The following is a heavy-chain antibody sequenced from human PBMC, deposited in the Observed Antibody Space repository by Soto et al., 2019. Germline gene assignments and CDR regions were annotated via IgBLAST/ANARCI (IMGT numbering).Heavy chain of an antibody. CDR2: INPNSGGT. D-gene: IGHD6-13*01. CDR3: ARAAGDMYDYYYGMDV. V-gene: IGHV1-2*04. J-gene: IGHJ6*02. CDR1: GYTFTGYY. Sequence: GASGKVSCKASGYTFTGYYMHWVRQAPGQGLEWMGWINPNSGGTNYAQKFQGWVTMTRDTSISTAYMELSRLRSDDTAVYYCARAAGDMYDYYYGMDVWGQGTTVTVSS.